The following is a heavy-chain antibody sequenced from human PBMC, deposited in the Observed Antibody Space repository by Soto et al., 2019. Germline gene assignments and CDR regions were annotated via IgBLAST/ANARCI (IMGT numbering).Heavy chain of an antibody. CDR3: ARTSETGWFDP. V-gene: IGHV4-30-2*01. CDR2: IYHSGST. CDR1: GGSISSGGYS. J-gene: IGHJ5*02. Sequence: SETMSLTCAVSGGSISSGGYSWSWIRQPPGKGLEWIGYIYHSGSTYYNPSLKSRVTISVDRSKNQFSLKLSSVTAADTAVYYCARTSETGWFDPWGQGTLVTVSS.